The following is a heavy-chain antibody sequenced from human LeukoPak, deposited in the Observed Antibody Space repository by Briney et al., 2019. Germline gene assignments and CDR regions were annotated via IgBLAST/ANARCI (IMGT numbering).Heavy chain of an antibody. J-gene: IGHJ4*02. CDR1: GVSFSGYY. D-gene: IGHD5-18*01. CDR2: INHSGST. CDR3: ARRSAMVDY. V-gene: IGHV4-34*01. Sequence: PSETLSLTCAVYGVSFSGYYWSWIRQPPGKGLEWIGEINHSGSTNYNPSLKSRVTISVGTSKNQFSLKLSSVTAADTAVYYCARRSAMVDYWGQGTLVTVSS.